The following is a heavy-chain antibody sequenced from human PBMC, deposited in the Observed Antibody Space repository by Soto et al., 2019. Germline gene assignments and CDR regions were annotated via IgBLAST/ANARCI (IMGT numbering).Heavy chain of an antibody. D-gene: IGHD1-26*01. Sequence: PGGSLRLSCAASGFTFSSYEMNWVRQAPGKGLEWVSYISSSGSTIYYADSVKGRFTISRDNAKNSLYLQMNSLRAEDTAVYYCGRDTTYYYGMDVWGQGTTVTVSS. V-gene: IGHV3-48*03. CDR3: GRDTTYYYGMDV. CDR1: GFTFSSYE. J-gene: IGHJ6*02. CDR2: ISSSGSTI.